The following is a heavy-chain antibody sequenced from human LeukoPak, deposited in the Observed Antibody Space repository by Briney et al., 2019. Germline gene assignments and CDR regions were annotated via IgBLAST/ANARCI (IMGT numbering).Heavy chain of an antibody. V-gene: IGHV3-74*01. J-gene: IGHJ4*02. D-gene: IGHD2-2*01. CDR1: GFTFNSYW. Sequence: GGSLRLSCAASGFTFNSYWMQWFRQDPGKGLVWVSCISTDGSTTRYADSVKGRFTISRDNAKSTLYLQMNSLRAEDTAVYYCARDYARAVEYWGQGTLATVSS. CDR3: ARDYARAVEY. CDR2: ISTDGSTT.